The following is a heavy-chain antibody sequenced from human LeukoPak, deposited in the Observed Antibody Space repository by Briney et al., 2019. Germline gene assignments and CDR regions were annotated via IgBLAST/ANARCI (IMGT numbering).Heavy chain of an antibody. J-gene: IGHJ4*02. V-gene: IGHV3-7*01. CDR2: IKQDGSEK. Sequence: GESLRLSCAASGFTFSSYWMSWVRQAPGKGLEWVANIKQDGSEKYYVDSVKGRFTISRDNAKNSLYLQMNSLRAEDTAVYYCARDALAVAGNVRDDFDYWGQGTLVTVSS. CDR3: ARDALAVAGNVRDDFDY. CDR1: GFTFSSYW. D-gene: IGHD6-19*01.